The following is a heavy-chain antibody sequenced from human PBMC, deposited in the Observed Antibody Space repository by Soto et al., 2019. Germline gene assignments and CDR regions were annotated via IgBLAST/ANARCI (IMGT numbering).Heavy chain of an antibody. CDR1: GGSISNFY. J-gene: IGHJ4*02. D-gene: IGHD5-18*01. CDR3: ARRRGYTYGEFDY. CDR2: IYYSGTT. Sequence: PSETLSLTCTVSGGSISNFYWSWIRQPPGKGLEWIGYIYYSGTTSYNPSLNSRVTISVDTSKNQFSLKLNSVTAADTAVYYCARRRGYTYGEFDYWGKGTLVTVSS. V-gene: IGHV4-59*01.